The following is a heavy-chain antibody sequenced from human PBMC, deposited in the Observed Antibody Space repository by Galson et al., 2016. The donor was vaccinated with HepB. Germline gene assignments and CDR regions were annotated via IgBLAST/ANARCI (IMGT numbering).Heavy chain of an antibody. J-gene: IGHJ6*02. CDR2: VFPRDSKT. CDR1: GYTFDNHW. D-gene: IGHD3-3*01. CDR3: ARHRRDITMFGVLYHYGLDV. Sequence: QSGAEVKKPGESLKISCEASGYTFDNHWIGWVRQRPGEGLEWMGIVFPRDSKTRYSPSFEGQVTISVDKSITTAFLQWGNLKASDTATYFCARHRRDITMFGVLYHYGLDVWGQGTTVTVSS. V-gene: IGHV5-51*01.